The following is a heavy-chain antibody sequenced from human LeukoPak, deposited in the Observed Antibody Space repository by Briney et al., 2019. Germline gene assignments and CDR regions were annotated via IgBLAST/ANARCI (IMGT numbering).Heavy chain of an antibody. J-gene: IGHJ5*02. CDR1: GESFSKYY. V-gene: IGHV4-34*12. Sequence: SETLSLTCAVYGESFSKYYWSWIRQSPGKGLEWIGEIMQSGSTNYNPSLKSRVTISVDMSKNQFSLRLSSVTAADTAIYYCARDKDGALLTPWGQGTLVTVSS. CDR2: IMQSGST. D-gene: IGHD3-16*01. CDR3: ARDKDGALLTP.